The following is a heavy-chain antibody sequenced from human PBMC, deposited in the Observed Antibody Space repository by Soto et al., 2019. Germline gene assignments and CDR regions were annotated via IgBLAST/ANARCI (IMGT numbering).Heavy chain of an antibody. V-gene: IGHV1-46*03. CDR1: GYIFTNFY. D-gene: IGHD6-6*01. CDR2: INPNGGST. J-gene: IGHJ4*02. CDR3: TRGLASGDY. Sequence: QVQLVQPVAEVKKPGASVKFSCKASGYIFTNFYIHWVRQAPGQGLEWIGIINPNGGSTNYAQNFQGRVTMTRDTSPSTVYMDLSSLRSEDTPVYYCTRGLASGDYWGQGTLITVSS.